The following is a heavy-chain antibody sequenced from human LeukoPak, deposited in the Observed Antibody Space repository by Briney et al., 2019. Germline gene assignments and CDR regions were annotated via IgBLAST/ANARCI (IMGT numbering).Heavy chain of an antibody. Sequence: GPLRLSCAASGFIVRYNYMDLVRPGPGKGVEGGPGIYSGGSTYYADSVKGRFTISRDNSKNTLYLQMNSLRAEDTAVYYCARDGFSSGYPYDAFDIWGQGTMVTVSP. CDR2: IYSGGST. CDR1: GFIVRYNY. V-gene: IGHV3-53*01. D-gene: IGHD3-22*01. CDR3: ARDGFSSGYPYDAFDI. J-gene: IGHJ3*02.